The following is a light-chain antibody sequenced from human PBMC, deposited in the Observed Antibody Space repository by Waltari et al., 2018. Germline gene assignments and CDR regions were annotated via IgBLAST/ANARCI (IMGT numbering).Light chain of an antibody. CDR2: GNS. CDR1: SPNIGAGYD. CDR3: QSYDSSLSGVV. V-gene: IGLV1-40*01. Sequence: QSVLTQPPSVSGAPGQRVTISCTGSSPNIGAGYDVPRYQQLPGTAPKLLIYGNSNRPSGVPDRFSGSKSGTSASLAITGLQAEDEADYYCQSYDSSLSGVVFGGGTKLTVL. J-gene: IGLJ2*01.